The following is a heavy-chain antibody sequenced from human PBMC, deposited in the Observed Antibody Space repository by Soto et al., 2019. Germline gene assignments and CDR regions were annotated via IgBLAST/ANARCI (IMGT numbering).Heavy chain of an antibody. CDR3: AKDRGGDCPDNSCYFGADY. V-gene: IGHV3-30-3*01. Sequence: LRLSCAASGFTFSSYAMHWVRQAPGKGLECVAVISDTGSSHYYAASVEGRFTISRENSKNTLSLHMDRLRVEDTAVYYCAKDRGGDCPDNSCYFGADYWGQGTPVTVSS. D-gene: IGHD2-2*01. CDR2: ISDTGSSH. CDR1: GFTFSSYA. J-gene: IGHJ4*02.